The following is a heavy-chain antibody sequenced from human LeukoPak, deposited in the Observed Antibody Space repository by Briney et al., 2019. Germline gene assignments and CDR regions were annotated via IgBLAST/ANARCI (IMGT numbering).Heavy chain of an antibody. CDR2: IYSGGRM. V-gene: IGHV3-66*01. CDR1: GFTVSSNY. D-gene: IGHD3-22*01. Sequence: GGSLRLSCAASGFTVSSNYMNWVRQAPGKGLEWVSVIYSGGRMYYADSVKGRFIISRDNSKNMLYLQMNSLRAEDTAVYYCARGDRAASGYDYWGQGTLVTVSS. CDR3: ARGDRAASGYDY. J-gene: IGHJ4*02.